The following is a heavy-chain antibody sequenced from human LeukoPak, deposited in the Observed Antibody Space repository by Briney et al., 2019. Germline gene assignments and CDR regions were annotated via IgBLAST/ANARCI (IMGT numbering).Heavy chain of an antibody. CDR3: AREGLYYYGSGRLLDPVSWFDP. D-gene: IGHD3-10*01. Sequence: GGSLRLSCAASGFTFSIYAMHWVRQAPGKGLEWMAVISYDGSNKYYADSVKGRFTISRDNSKNTLYLQMNSLRAEDTAVYYCAREGLYYYGSGRLLDPVSWFDPWGQGTLVTVSS. CDR2: ISYDGSNK. V-gene: IGHV3-30*04. J-gene: IGHJ5*02. CDR1: GFTFSIYA.